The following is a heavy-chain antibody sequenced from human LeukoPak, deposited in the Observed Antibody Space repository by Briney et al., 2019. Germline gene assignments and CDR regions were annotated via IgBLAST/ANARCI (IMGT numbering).Heavy chain of an antibody. J-gene: IGHJ5*02. Sequence: SVKVSCTASGGTFSSYAISWVRQAPGQGLEWMGRIIPILGIANYAQKFQGRVTITADKSTSTAYMELSSLRSEDTAVYYCARGGPGRLLLPFDPWGQGTLVTVSS. CDR1: GGTFSSYA. CDR3: ARGGPGRLLLPFDP. V-gene: IGHV1-69*04. CDR2: IIPILGIA. D-gene: IGHD3-22*01.